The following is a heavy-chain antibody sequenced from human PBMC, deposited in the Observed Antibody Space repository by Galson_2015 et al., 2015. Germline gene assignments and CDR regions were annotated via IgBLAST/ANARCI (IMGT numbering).Heavy chain of an antibody. Sequence: SLRLSCAASGFTFSNYAMSWVRQAPGKGLEWVSSVGDAGADTYYADSVKGRFTISRDNSKNTLYLQMNSLRAEDTAVYYCANDHFARNGIWDAFDIWGQGTMVTVSS. V-gene: IGHV3-23*01. J-gene: IGHJ3*02. CDR3: ANDHFARNGIWDAFDI. CDR2: VGDAGADT. CDR1: GFTFSNYA. D-gene: IGHD1-1*01.